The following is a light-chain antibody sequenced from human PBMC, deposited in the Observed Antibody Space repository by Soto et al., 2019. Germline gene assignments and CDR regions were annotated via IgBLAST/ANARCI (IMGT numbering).Light chain of an antibody. CDR3: QQYSDSPLT. CDR2: GAS. CDR1: QTVRTNY. J-gene: IGKJ4*01. V-gene: IGKV3-20*01. Sequence: EIVLTQSPGTLSLSPGERATLSCRASQTVRTNYLAWFKHKPGQAPRLLIYGASSRATGIPDRFSGSGSGTDFTLTINRRQPEDFAVYFCQQYSDSPLTFGGGTKVEIK.